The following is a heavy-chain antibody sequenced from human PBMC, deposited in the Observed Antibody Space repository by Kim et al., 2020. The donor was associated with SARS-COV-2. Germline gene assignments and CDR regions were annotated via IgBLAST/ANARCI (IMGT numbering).Heavy chain of an antibody. CDR1: GFTFNVYW. V-gene: IGHV3-74*01. D-gene: IGHD3-16*01. CDR2: VETDGRNT. CDR3: ATGRMYAYAH. J-gene: IGHJ4*02. Sequence: GGSLRLSCAASGFTFNVYWMHWVRQVPGKGLVWVSLVETDGRNTRYADSVKGRFTISRDNAENTVYLQMTGLRAEDTAVYYCATGRMYAYAHWGQGTLVTVSS.